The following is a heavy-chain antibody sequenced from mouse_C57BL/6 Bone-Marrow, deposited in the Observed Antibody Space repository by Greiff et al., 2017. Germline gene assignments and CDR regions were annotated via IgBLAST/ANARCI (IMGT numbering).Heavy chain of an antibody. J-gene: IGHJ3*01. D-gene: IGHD1-1*01. CDR1: GYTFTSYW. V-gene: IGHV1-64*01. CDR3: ARRDYYGSNRAWFAY. CDR2: IHPNSGST. Sequence: QVQLQQSGAELVKPGASVKLSCKASGYTFTSYWMHWVKQRPGQGLEWIGMIHPNSGSTNYNEKFKSKATLTVDKSSSTAYMQLSSLTSEDSAVYYCARRDYYGSNRAWFAYWGQGTLVTVSA.